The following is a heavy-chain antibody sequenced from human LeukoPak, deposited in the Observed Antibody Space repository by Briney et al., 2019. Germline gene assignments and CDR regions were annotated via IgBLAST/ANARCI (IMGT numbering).Heavy chain of an antibody. V-gene: IGHV4-59*01. J-gene: IGHJ4*02. Sequence: SETLSLTCTVSGGSISSYYWSWIRQPPGKGLEWIGYIYYSGSTNYNPSLKSRVTISVDTSKNQFPLKLSSVTAADTAVYYCARVKRVSSSSIIDYWGQGTLVTVSS. CDR3: ARVKRVSSSSIIDY. CDR2: IYYSGST. CDR1: GGSISSYY. D-gene: IGHD6-13*01.